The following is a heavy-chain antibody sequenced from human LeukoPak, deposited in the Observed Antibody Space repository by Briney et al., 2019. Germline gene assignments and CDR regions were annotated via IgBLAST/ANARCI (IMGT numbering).Heavy chain of an antibody. CDR1: GYSLSSYW. CDR3: ARRVLDYFEH. Sequence: GESLKISCEGSGYSLSSYWIGWVRQMPGKGLEWMGIIYPGDSDTRYSPSFQGQVTISVDKSISTAYVQWSSLKASDTAMYYCARRVLDYFEHWGQGTLVTVSS. CDR2: IYPGDSDT. V-gene: IGHV5-51*01. D-gene: IGHD4/OR15-4a*01. J-gene: IGHJ4*02.